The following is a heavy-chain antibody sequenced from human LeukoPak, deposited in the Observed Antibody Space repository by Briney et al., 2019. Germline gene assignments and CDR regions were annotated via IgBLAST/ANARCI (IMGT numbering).Heavy chain of an antibody. V-gene: IGHV1-2*02. CDR2: INPNSGGT. D-gene: IGHD5-24*01. CDR1: GYTFTGYY. J-gene: IGHJ4*02. CDR3: ARDYGYNYRDY. Sequence: ASVKVSCKASGYTFTGYYMHWVRQAPGQGLEWMGWINPNSGGTNYAHKFQGRVTVTRDTSISTAYMELSRLRSDDTAVYYCARDYGYNYRDYWGQGTLVTVSS.